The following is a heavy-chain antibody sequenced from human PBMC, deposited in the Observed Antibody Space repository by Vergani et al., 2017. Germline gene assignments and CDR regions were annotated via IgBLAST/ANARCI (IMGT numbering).Heavy chain of an antibody. CDR3: AGSYGSPHDAFDI. D-gene: IGHD5-18*01. V-gene: IGHV4-59*01. CDR1: GGSISSYY. CDR2: IYYSGST. J-gene: IGHJ3*02. Sequence: QVQLPESGPGLVKPSETLSLTCTVSGGSISSYYWSWIRQPPGKGLEWIGYIYYSGSTNYNPSLKSRVTISVDTSKNQFSLKLSSVTAADTAVYYCAGSYGSPHDAFDIWGQGTMVTVSS.